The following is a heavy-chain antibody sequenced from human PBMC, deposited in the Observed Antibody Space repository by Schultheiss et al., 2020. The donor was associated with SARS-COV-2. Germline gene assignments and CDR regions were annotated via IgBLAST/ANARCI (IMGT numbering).Heavy chain of an antibody. D-gene: IGHD3-9*01. CDR3: ARDPHYYDILTGYSYYFDY. Sequence: SETLSLTCAVYGGSFSGLEWIGEINHSGSTNYNPSLKSRVTISVDTSKNQFSLKLSSVTAADTAVYFCARDPHYYDILTGYSYYFDYWGQGTLVTVSS. CDR1: GGSFSG. V-gene: IGHV4-34*01. J-gene: IGHJ4*02. CDR2: INHSGST.